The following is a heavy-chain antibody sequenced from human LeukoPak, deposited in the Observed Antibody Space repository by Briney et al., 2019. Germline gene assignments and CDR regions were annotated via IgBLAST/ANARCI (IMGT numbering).Heavy chain of an antibody. CDR3: ARGSSAGGDP. J-gene: IGHJ5*02. D-gene: IGHD3-10*01. Sequence: ASVKVSCKASEYTFSVYHIHWVRQAPGQGLEWMAWINPDSGDTNYAQKFQGRVTMTRDTSISTAYMEVSSLRSDDTAVYYCARGSSAGGDPWGQGTLVTVSS. CDR2: INPDSGDT. V-gene: IGHV1-2*02. CDR1: EYTFSVYH.